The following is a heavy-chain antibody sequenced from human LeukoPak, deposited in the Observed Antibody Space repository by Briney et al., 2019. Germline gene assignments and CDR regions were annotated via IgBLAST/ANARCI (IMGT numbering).Heavy chain of an antibody. V-gene: IGHV3-9*03. Sequence: GGSLRLSCAASGFTFDDYAMHWVRQAPGKGLEGVSGISWNSGSIVYADSVKGRFTISRDNAKNSLYLQMNSLRAEDMALYYCAKDIFLGVATITGVGFDYWGQGTLVTVSS. CDR3: AKDIFLGVATITGVGFDY. CDR2: ISWNSGSI. CDR1: GFTFDDYA. D-gene: IGHD5-12*01. J-gene: IGHJ4*02.